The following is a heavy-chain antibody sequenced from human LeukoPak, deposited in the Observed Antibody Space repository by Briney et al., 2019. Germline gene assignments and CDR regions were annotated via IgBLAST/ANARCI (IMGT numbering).Heavy chain of an antibody. CDR3: AKYYDFWNGYFDI. J-gene: IGHJ3*02. CDR1: GGPISSYY. CDR2: IYARGST. Sequence: SETLSLTCTVSGGPISSYYWSWIRQPAGKGLEWIGRIYARGSTNYNPSLKSRVTMSVDTSKNQSSLKLSSVTAADTAVYYCAKYYDFWNGYFDIWGQGTMVTVSS. V-gene: IGHV4-4*07. D-gene: IGHD3-3*01.